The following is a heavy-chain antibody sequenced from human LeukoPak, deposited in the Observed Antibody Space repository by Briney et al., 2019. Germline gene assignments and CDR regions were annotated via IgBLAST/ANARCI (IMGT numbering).Heavy chain of an antibody. CDR3: ARDLYPDFWSDSLKWFDP. Sequence: GASVKVSCKASGYTFTSHYMHWVRQAPGQGLEWMGIIDPSGGSTSYAQKSQGRVTMTRDTSTSTVYMELSSLRSEDTAVYYCARDLYPDFWSDSLKWFDPWGQGTLVTVSS. D-gene: IGHD3-3*01. V-gene: IGHV1-46*01. CDR1: GYTFTSHY. J-gene: IGHJ5*02. CDR2: IDPSGGST.